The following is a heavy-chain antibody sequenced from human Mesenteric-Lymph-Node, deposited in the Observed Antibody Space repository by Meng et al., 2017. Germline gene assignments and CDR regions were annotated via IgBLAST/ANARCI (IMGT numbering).Heavy chain of an antibody. CDR3: ARDSGSYPLRSHWFDP. CDR1: GYTLTSYA. J-gene: IGHJ5*02. D-gene: IGHD1-26*01. Sequence: VPVVQSGAEVKKPGASVKVSCKASGYTLTSYAMHWVRQAPGQRLEWMGWINAGNGNTKYSQRFQGRVTITRDTSASTAYMELSSLRSEDTTVYYCARDSGSYPLRSHWFDPWGQGTLVTVSS. V-gene: IGHV1-3*01. CDR2: INAGNGNT.